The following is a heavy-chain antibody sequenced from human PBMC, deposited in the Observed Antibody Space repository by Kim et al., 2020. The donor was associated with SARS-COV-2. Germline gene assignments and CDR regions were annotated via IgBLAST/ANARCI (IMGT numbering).Heavy chain of an antibody. Sequence: ASVKVSCKASGYTFTSYGISWVRQAPGQGLEWMGWISAYNGNTNYAQKLQGRVTMTTDTSTSTAYMELRSLRSDDTAVYYCARDRRMSYYYDSSGYYYPTDAFDIWGQGTMVTVSS. D-gene: IGHD3-22*01. V-gene: IGHV1-18*04. CDR1: GYTFTSYG. CDR3: ARDRRMSYYYDSSGYYYPTDAFDI. J-gene: IGHJ3*02. CDR2: ISAYNGNT.